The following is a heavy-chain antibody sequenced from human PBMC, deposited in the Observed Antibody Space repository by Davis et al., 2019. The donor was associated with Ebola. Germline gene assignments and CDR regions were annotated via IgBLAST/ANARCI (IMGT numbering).Heavy chain of an antibody. D-gene: IGHD2-15*01. V-gene: IGHV3-30*19. Sequence: GESLKISCATSGFNVAPYGMHWVRQAPGKGLEWVALISYDGSNKYYAESVKGRFTISRDSFKNTLYLQMNSLTTEDTALYYCARAETFGYCSGGSCRRFDYWGQGTLVTVSS. CDR3: ARAETFGYCSGGSCRRFDY. J-gene: IGHJ4*02. CDR2: ISYDGSNK. CDR1: GFNVAPYG.